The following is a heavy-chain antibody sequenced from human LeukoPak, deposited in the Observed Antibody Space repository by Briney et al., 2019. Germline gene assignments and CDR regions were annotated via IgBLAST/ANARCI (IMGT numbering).Heavy chain of an antibody. CDR1: GFTFSSYG. J-gene: IGHJ4*02. D-gene: IGHD4-17*01. CDR2: IHYTGNT. CDR3: ARGSRYGDYAPY. V-gene: IGHV4-39*07. Sequence: GSLRLSCAASGFTFSSYGMHWVRQSPGKGLEWIGSIHYTGNTYYNPSLKSRVTMSVETSENQFSLRLRSVTAADTAVYYCARGSRYGDYAPYWGQGTLVTVSS.